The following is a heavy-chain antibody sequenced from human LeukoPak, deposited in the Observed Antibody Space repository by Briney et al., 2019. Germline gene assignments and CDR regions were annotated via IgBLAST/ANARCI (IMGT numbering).Heavy chain of an antibody. CDR2: ISGSGGST. Sequence: PGGSLRLSCAASGFTFSSYAMSWVRKAPGKGLEWVSAISGSGGSTYYADSVKGRFTISRDNSKNTLYLQMNSLRAEDTAVYYCAKDAHPVVVAVPGYFDYWGQGTLVTVSS. CDR3: AKDAHPVVVAVPGYFDY. D-gene: IGHD2-15*01. J-gene: IGHJ4*02. V-gene: IGHV3-23*01. CDR1: GFTFSSYA.